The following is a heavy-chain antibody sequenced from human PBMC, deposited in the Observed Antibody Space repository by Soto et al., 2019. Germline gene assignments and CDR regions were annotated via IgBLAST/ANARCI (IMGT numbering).Heavy chain of an antibody. Sequence: QVQLVQSGAEVKKPGSSVKVSYKASGGTFSSYAISWVRQAPGQGLEWMGGIIPIFGTANYAQKFQGRVTITADESTSTAYMELSSLRSEDTAVYYCARFSGSPKVFIWDTADYWGQGTLVTVSS. CDR2: IIPIFGTA. CDR1: GGTFSSYA. V-gene: IGHV1-69*01. CDR3: ARFSGSPKVFIWDTADY. D-gene: IGHD5-18*01. J-gene: IGHJ4*02.